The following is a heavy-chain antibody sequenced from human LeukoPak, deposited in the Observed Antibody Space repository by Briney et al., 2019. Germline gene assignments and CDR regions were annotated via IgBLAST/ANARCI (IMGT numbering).Heavy chain of an antibody. CDR1: GFIFSSYG. CDR2: IWYDGSNE. V-gene: IGHV3-33*01. D-gene: IGHD4-17*01. CDR3: ATYGDSRRRDWYFDL. Sequence: PGGSLRLSCAASGFIFSSYGMHWVRQAPGKGLEWVAVIWYDGSNEFYADSVKGRFTISRDNSKNTLYLQMNSLRAEDTAVYYCATYGDSRRRDWYFDLWGRGTLVTVSS. J-gene: IGHJ2*01.